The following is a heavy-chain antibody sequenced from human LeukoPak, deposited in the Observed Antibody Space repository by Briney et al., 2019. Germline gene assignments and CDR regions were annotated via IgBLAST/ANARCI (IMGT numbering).Heavy chain of an antibody. V-gene: IGHV1-3*03. Sequence: ASVKVSCKASGYTFTSYAMHWVRQAPGQGLEWMGWINAGNGNTKYSQEFQGRVTITRDTSASTAYMELSSLRSEDMAVYYCAREGAIHPAAFDIWGQGTMVTVSS. J-gene: IGHJ3*02. D-gene: IGHD1-26*01. CDR3: AREGAIHPAAFDI. CDR2: INAGNGNT. CDR1: GYTFTSYA.